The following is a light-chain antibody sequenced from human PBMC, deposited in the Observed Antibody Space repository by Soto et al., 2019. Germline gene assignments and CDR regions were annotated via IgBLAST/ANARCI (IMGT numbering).Light chain of an antibody. V-gene: IGLV2-14*01. J-gene: IGLJ3*02. CDR3: SSYTSSSTLGV. CDR1: SSDVGGYNY. CDR2: EVS. Sequence: QSVLTQPASVSGSPGQSITISCTGTSSDVGGYNYVSWYQQHPGKAPKLMIYEVSNRPSGVSNRFSGSKSGNMASLTISGLQAEDEADYYCSSYTSSSTLGVFGGGTQLTVL.